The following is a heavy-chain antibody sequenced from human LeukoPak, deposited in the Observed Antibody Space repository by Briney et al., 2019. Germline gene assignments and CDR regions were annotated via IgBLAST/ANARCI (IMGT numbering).Heavy chain of an antibody. CDR3: ARDQGGNYFN. CDR2: IYHSGST. D-gene: IGHD1-7*01. J-gene: IGHJ4*02. CDR1: GYSISSGYY. Sequence: SETLSLTCTVSGYSISSGYYWGWIRQPPGKGLEWIGSIYHSGSTYYNPSLKSRVTISGDRSKNQFSLNLTSVTAADTAVYYCARDQGGNYFNWGQGTLVTVSS. V-gene: IGHV4-38-2*02.